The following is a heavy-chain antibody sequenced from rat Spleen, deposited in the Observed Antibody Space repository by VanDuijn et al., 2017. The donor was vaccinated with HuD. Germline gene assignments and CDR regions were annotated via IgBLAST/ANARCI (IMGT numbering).Heavy chain of an antibody. J-gene: IGHJ3*01. CDR2: INYDGSST. Sequence: EVQLVESGGGLVQPGNSLKLSCAASGFTFSDYAMAWVRQAPTKGLEWVATINYDGSSTYYRDSVKGRFTISRDNAKSTLYLQMDSLRSEDTATYYCAPFSSYGAFAYWGQGTLVTVSS. CDR3: APFSSYGAFAY. V-gene: IGHV5-29*01. CDR1: GFTFSDYA. D-gene: IGHD1-2*01.